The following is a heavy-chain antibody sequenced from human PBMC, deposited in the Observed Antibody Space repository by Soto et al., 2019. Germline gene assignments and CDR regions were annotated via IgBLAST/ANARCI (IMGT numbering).Heavy chain of an antibody. CDR1: GFIFSSHN. J-gene: IGHJ6*02. Sequence: DVQLVESGGGLVKPGGSLRLSCAASGFIFSSHNMNWVRQAPGKGLEWVSSITGSSSYIFYADSVKGRVTISRDNAKNTVSLPVNSLRAEDTGVYYCARIVASETGYGMDVWGQGTTGTVSS. V-gene: IGHV3-21*06. D-gene: IGHD3-16*02. CDR3: ARIVASETGYGMDV. CDR2: ITGSSSYI.